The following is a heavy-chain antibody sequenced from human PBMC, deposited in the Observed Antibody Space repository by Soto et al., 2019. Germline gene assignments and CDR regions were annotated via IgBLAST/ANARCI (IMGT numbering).Heavy chain of an antibody. CDR2: IVVGSGNT. J-gene: IGHJ4*02. D-gene: IGHD3-3*01. Sequence: GASVKVSCKASGFTFTSSAVRWVGQARGQGLEWIGWIVVGSGNTNYAQKFQERVTITRDMSTSTAYMELSSLRSEDTAVYYCAADRYYDFWSGYYHFDYWGQGTLVTVSS. CDR3: AADRYYDFWSGYYHFDY. V-gene: IGHV1-58*01. CDR1: GFTFTSSA.